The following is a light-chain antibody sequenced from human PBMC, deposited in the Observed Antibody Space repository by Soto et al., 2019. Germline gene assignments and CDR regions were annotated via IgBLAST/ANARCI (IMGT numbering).Light chain of an antibody. CDR2: ENN. V-gene: IGLV1-51*01. J-gene: IGLJ2*01. Sequence: QTVVTQPPSVSAAPGQKVTISCSGFSSNIGNNYVSWYQQVPGTAPKLLIYENNKRPSGIPDRFSGSKSGTSATLDITGLQTGDEADYYCGTWDSSLSAGVFGGGTQLTVL. CDR3: GTWDSSLSAGV. CDR1: SSNIGNNY.